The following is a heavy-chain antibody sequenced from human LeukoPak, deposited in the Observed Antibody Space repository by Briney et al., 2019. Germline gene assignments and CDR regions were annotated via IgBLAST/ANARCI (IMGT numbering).Heavy chain of an antibody. V-gene: IGHV1-69*01. Sequence: SVKVSCKASGGTFSSYAISWVRQAPGQGLEWMGGIIPIFGTANYAQKFQGRVTITADESTSTAYMELSSLRSEDTAVYYCASGSGTAYYYYYGMDVWGQGTTVTVSS. CDR3: ASGSGTAYYYYYGMDV. J-gene: IGHJ6*02. CDR1: GGTFSSYA. D-gene: IGHD3-10*01. CDR2: IIPIFGTA.